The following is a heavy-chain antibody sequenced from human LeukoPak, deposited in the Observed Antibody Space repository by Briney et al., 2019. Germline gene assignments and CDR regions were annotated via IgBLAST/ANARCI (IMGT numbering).Heavy chain of an antibody. J-gene: IGHJ2*01. CDR3: AREAVGFLEWLGDWYFDL. V-gene: IGHV3-33*08. Sequence: QSGGSLRLSCAASGFTFSSYGMHWVRQAPGKGLEWVAVIWYDGSNKYYADSVKGRFTISRDNSKNTLYLQMNSLRAEDTAVYYCAREAVGFLEWLGDWYFDLWGRGTLVTVSS. CDR1: GFTFSSYG. CDR2: IWYDGSNK. D-gene: IGHD3-3*01.